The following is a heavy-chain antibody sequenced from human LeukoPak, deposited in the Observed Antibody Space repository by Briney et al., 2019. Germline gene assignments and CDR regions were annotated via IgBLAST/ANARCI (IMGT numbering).Heavy chain of an antibody. CDR2: INHSGST. D-gene: IGHD6-6*01. CDR3: AGSIAARLDY. CDR1: GGSFSDYY. Sequence: SETLSLTCAVYGGSFSDYYWSWIRQPPGKGLEWIGEINHSGSTNYNPSLKSRVTISVDTSKEQFSLKLSSVTAADTAVYYCAGSIAARLDYWGQGTLATVS. V-gene: IGHV4-34*01. J-gene: IGHJ4*02.